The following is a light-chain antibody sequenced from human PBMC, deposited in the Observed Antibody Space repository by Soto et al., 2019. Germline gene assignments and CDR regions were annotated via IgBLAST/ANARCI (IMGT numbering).Light chain of an antibody. CDR3: KQYGSSLWT. CDR1: QSVSSSY. V-gene: IGKV3-20*01. CDR2: GAS. J-gene: IGKJ1*01. Sequence: EIVLTQSPGTLSLSPGERATLSCRASQSVSSSYLAWYQQKPGQAHRLLIYGASSGATGIPDRFNGSGSGTDFTLTISRLEPEDFAVYYCKQYGSSLWTFGQGTKVDI.